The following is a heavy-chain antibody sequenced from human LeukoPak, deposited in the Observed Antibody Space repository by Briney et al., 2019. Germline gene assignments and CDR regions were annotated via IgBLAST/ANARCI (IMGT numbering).Heavy chain of an antibody. Sequence: RTSETLSLTCTVSGGSISSYYWSWIRQPPGKGLEWIGYIYYSGSTNYNPSLKSRVTISVDTSKNQFSLKLSSVTAADTAVYYCARAGGDYVIGWFDPWGQGTLVTVSS. J-gene: IGHJ5*02. CDR1: GGSISSYY. CDR3: ARAGGDYVIGWFDP. D-gene: IGHD4-17*01. CDR2: IYYSGST. V-gene: IGHV4-59*01.